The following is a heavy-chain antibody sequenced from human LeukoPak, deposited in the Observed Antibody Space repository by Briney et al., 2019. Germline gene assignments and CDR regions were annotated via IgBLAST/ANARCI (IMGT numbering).Heavy chain of an antibody. V-gene: IGHV4-38-2*02. CDR2: MYHSGST. Sequence: SETLSLTCTVSGYSISSGYYWGWIRQPPGKGLEWIGSMYHSGSTYYNPSLKSRVTISVDTSKNQFSLKLSSVTAADTAVYYCARRNGQDIVATFRRRYYFDYWGQGTLVTVSS. CDR3: ARRNGQDIVATFRRRYYFDY. CDR1: GYSISSGYY. D-gene: IGHD5-12*01. J-gene: IGHJ4*02.